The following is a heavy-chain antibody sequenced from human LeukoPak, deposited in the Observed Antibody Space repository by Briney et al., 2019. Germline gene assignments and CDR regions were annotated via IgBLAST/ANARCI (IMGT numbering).Heavy chain of an antibody. V-gene: IGHV4-4*02. CDR2: IYHSGST. Sequence: SGTLSLTCAVSGGSISSSNWWSWVRQPPGKGLEWIGEIYHSGSTNYNPSLKSRVTISVDKSKNQFSLKLSSVTAADTAVYYCARSATYYYGSGSQINPLDYWGQGTLVTVSS. J-gene: IGHJ4*02. CDR3: ARSATYYYGSGSQINPLDY. D-gene: IGHD3-10*01. CDR1: GGSISSSNW.